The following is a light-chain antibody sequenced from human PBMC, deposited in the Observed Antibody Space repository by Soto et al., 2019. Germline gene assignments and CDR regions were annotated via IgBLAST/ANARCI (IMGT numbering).Light chain of an antibody. CDR3: QQRSNWPYT. CDR2: DAS. J-gene: IGKJ2*01. V-gene: IGKV3-11*01. CDR1: QSVSSY. Sequence: EIVLTQSPATLSLSPGERATLSCRASQSVSSYLAWYQQKPGQAPRLLIYDASNRATGIPARFSGSGSGTDFTLTSSSIEPEDFAVYYCQQRSNWPYTFVQGTKLEIK.